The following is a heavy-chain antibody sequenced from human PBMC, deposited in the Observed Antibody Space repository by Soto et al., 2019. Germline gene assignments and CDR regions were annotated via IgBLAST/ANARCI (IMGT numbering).Heavy chain of an antibody. V-gene: IGHV1-2*04. CDR3: ARILSPELGYCSGGSCYGMDV. J-gene: IGHJ6*02. Sequence: ASVKVSCKASGYTFTGYYMHWVRQAPGQGLEWMGWINPNSGGTNYAQKFQGWVTMTRDTSISTAYMKLSRLRSDDTAVYYCARILSPELGYCSGGSCYGMDVWGQGTTVTVSS. CDR1: GYTFTGYY. CDR2: INPNSGGT. D-gene: IGHD2-15*01.